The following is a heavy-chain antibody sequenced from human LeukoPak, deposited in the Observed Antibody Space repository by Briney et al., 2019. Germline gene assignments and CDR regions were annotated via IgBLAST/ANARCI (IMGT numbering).Heavy chain of an antibody. J-gene: IGHJ5*02. D-gene: IGHD2-2*01. Sequence: ASVKVSCKASGYTSTIYGISCVRQAPGQGLEWMGWISAYNGNTNYAQKLQGRVTMTTDTSTSTAYMELRSLRSDDTAVYYCARVIVGTAANNWLDPWGQGTLVTVSS. V-gene: IGHV1-18*01. CDR2: ISAYNGNT. CDR1: GYTSTIYG. CDR3: ARVIVGTAANNWLDP.